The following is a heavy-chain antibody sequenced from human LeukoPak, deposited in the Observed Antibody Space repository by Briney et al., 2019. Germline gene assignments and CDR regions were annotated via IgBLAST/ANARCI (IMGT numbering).Heavy chain of an antibody. J-gene: IGHJ4*02. V-gene: IGHV4-4*02. Sequence: PSETLSLTCGVSGGSITSTNWWSWVRQPPGQGLEWIGEVSLSGLTNYNPSLSSRTIMALDTSKNHLSLHLTSVTAADTAVYYCSRENGAFSPFGYWGQGTLVTVSS. D-gene: IGHD2-8*01. CDR2: VSLSGLT. CDR1: GGSITSTNW. CDR3: SRENGAFSPFGY.